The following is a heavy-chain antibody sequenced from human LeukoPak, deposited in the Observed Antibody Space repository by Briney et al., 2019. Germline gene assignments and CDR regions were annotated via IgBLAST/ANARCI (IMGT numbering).Heavy chain of an antibody. CDR1: GFTFSSYS. CDR3: AKLRSHNYYDSSGS. J-gene: IGHJ4*02. V-gene: IGHV3-23*01. CDR2: ISNNGGYT. Sequence: GGSLRLSCAASGFTFSSYSMNWVRQAPGKGLEWVSAISNNGGYTYYADSVQGRFTISRDNSKNTLYLQMNSLRAEDTAVYYCAKLRSHNYYDSSGSWGQGTQVTVSS. D-gene: IGHD3-22*01.